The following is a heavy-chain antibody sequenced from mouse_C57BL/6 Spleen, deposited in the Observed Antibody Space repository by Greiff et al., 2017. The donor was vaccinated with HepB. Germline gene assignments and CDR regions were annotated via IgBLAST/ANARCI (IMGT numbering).Heavy chain of an antibody. D-gene: IGHD1-1*01. V-gene: IGHV5-17*01. CDR3: AREGIETVVAPPFAY. Sequence: EVKLQESGGGLVKPGGSLKLSCAASGFTFSDYGMHWVRQAPEKGLEWVAYISSGSSTIYYADTVKGRFTLSRDNAKNTLFLQMTSLWSEETDMYYCAREGIETVVAPPFAYWGQGTLVTVSA. CDR1: GFTFSDYG. J-gene: IGHJ3*01. CDR2: ISSGSSTI.